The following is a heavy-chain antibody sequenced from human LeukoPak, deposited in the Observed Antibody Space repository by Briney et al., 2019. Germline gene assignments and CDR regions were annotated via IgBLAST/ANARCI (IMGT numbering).Heavy chain of an antibody. J-gene: IGHJ3*02. V-gene: IGHV4-39*07. CDR3: AREGEYYGSGRAFDI. Sequence: SETLSLTCTVSGGSISSSSYYWGWIRQPPGKGLEWIGSIYYSGSTYYNPSLKSRVTISVDTSKNQFSLKLSSVTAADTAVYYCAREGEYYGSGRAFDIWGQGTMVTVSS. CDR1: GGSISSSSYY. D-gene: IGHD3-10*01. CDR2: IYYSGST.